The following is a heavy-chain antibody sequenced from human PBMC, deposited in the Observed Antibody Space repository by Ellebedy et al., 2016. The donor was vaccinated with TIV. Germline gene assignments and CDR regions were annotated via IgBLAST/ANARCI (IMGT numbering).Heavy chain of an antibody. J-gene: IGHJ5*01. CDR3: ARRTTTGAYNWSDS. D-gene: IGHD1-1*01. Sequence: SETLSLXCNFSGGSISSSCWAWIRQPAGKGLEWIGRIYTSGSTNYNPSLKSRVTMSIDTSKNQFSLNLNSVTAADTAVYYCARRTTTGAYNWSDSWGQGTLVTVSS. V-gene: IGHV4-4*07. CDR1: GGSISSSC. CDR2: IYTSGST.